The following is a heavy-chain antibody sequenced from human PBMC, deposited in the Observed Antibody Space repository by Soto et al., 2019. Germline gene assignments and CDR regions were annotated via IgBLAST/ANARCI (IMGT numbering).Heavy chain of an antibody. J-gene: IGHJ6*02. Sequence: GGSLRLSCAASGFSFSSYSMNWFRQAPGKGLEWVSYISSSSSTICYADSVKGRFTISRDNAKNSLYLQMNSLRDEDTAVYYCARDDIVATNYYYYGMDVWGQGTTVTVSS. D-gene: IGHD5-12*01. CDR2: ISSSSSTI. CDR1: GFSFSSYS. V-gene: IGHV3-48*02. CDR3: ARDDIVATNYYYYGMDV.